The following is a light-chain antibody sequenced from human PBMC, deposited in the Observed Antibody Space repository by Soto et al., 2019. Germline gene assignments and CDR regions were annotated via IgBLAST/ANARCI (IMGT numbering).Light chain of an antibody. CDR3: HQYRSSPHT. V-gene: IGKV3-20*01. CDR2: GAS. J-gene: IGKJ1*01. CDR1: RSVSSSY. Sequence: EIELTQSPGTLSLSPGERATLACRASRSVSSSYLAWYQQKPGQASRLLIYGASSRATGIPDKFTGRGSGTDFRLSISRREPVDFTMFYCHQYRSSPHTFVQGTKVAIK.